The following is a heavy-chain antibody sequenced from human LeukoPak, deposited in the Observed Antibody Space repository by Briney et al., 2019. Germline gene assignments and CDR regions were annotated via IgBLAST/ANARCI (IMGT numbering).Heavy chain of an antibody. CDR1: KFTFSDYS. Sequence: GGSLRLSCAASKFTFSDYSMSWVRQAPGKGLEWVSSLSSIRNYIYYADSVKGRFTVSRDNAKNSLYLQMNSLRAEDTAVYYCARGPGSSSWYLTLKGGYYFDYWGQGTLVTVSS. D-gene: IGHD6-13*01. V-gene: IGHV3-21*01. J-gene: IGHJ4*02. CDR2: LSSIRNYI. CDR3: ARGPGSSSWYLTLKGGYYFDY.